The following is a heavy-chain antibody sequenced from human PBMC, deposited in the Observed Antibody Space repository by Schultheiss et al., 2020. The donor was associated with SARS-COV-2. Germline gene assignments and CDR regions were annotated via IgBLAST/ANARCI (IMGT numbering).Heavy chain of an antibody. J-gene: IGHJ5*02. Sequence: GESLKISCAASGFTFSSYSMNWVRQAPGKGLEWVSYISSSGSTIYYADSVKGRFTISRDNAKNSLYLQMNSLRAEDTAVYYCARGGGYDFWGNWFDPWGQGTLVTVSS. V-gene: IGHV3-48*04. CDR2: ISSSGSTI. CDR3: ARGGGYDFWGNWFDP. D-gene: IGHD3-3*01. CDR1: GFTFSSYS.